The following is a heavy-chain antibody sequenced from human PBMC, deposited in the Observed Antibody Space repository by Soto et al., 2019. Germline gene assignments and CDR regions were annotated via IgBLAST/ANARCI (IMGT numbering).Heavy chain of an antibody. CDR1: GYTFTSYG. CDR2: ISAYNGNT. CDR3: ALGYSGYLYYYYMDV. Sequence: ASVKVSCKASGYTFTSYGISWVRQAPGQGLEWMGWISAYNGNTNYAQKLQGRVTMTTDTSTSTAYMELRSLRSDDTAVYYCALGYSGYLYYYYMDVWGKGTTVTVSS. V-gene: IGHV1-18*01. J-gene: IGHJ6*03. D-gene: IGHD5-12*01.